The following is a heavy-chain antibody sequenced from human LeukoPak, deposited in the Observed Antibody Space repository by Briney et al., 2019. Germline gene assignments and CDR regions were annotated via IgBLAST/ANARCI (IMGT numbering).Heavy chain of an antibody. Sequence: SETLSLTCTVSGGSISSSGYYWDWIRQPPGKGLEWIGNIYYGGSTYYNPSLKSRVTISVDTSKNQFSLKLSSVTAADTAVYYCARDRRLVEFDYWGQGTLVTVSS. CDR3: ARDRRLVEFDY. J-gene: IGHJ4*02. CDR2: IYYGGST. D-gene: IGHD2-8*02. V-gene: IGHV4-39*07. CDR1: GGSISSSGYY.